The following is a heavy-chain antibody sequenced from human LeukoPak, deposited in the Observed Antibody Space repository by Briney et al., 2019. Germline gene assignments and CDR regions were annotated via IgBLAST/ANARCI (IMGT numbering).Heavy chain of an antibody. CDR1: GFTFSSYS. V-gene: IGHV3-21*01. CDR3: ARDFSLAARRYFDY. J-gene: IGHJ4*02. D-gene: IGHD6-6*01. CDR2: ISSSSSYI. Sequence: GGSLRLSCAASGFTFSSYSMNWVRQAPGKGLEWVSPISSSSSYIYYADSVKGRFTISRDNAKNSLYLQMNSLRAEDTAVYYCARDFSLAARRYFDYWGQGTLVTVSS.